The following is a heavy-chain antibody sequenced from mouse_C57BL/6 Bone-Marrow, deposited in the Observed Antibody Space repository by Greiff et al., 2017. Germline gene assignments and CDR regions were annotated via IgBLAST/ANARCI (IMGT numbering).Heavy chain of an antibody. Sequence: VQLQQSGPELVKPGASVKISCKASGYAFSSSWMNWVKQRPGKGLEWIGRIYPGDGDTNYNGKFKGKATLTADKSSSPAYMQLSSLTSEDSAVYFCARWRMFFAYWGQGTLVTVSA. V-gene: IGHV1-82*01. CDR1: GYAFSSSW. CDR2: IYPGDGDT. CDR3: ARWRMFFAY. J-gene: IGHJ3*01.